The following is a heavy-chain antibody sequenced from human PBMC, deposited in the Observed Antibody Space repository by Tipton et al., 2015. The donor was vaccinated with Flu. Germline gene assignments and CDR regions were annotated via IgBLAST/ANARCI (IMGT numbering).Heavy chain of an antibody. CDR2: ISYDGSNK. Sequence: LSLTCAASGFTFSSYGMHWVRQAPGKGLEWVAVISYDGSNKYYADSVKGRFTISRDNSKNTLYLQMNSLRAEDTAVYYCAKVALPSYSGGNSPFDYWGQGTLVTVSS. V-gene: IGHV3-30*18. CDR3: AKVALPSYSGGNSPFDY. J-gene: IGHJ4*02. D-gene: IGHD4-23*01. CDR1: GFTFSSYG.